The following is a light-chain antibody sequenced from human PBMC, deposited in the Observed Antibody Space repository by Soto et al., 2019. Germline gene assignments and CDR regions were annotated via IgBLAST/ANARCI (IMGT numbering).Light chain of an antibody. Sequence: QSVLTQPASVSGSPGQSIAISCTGTSSDVGGYSYVSWYQQQPGKAPKLVISDVSNRPSGVSDRFSGSKSGSTASLTISGFQTEDEADYCCASYTTSSTYVFGTGTKVTVL. CDR2: DVS. CDR1: SSDVGGYSY. CDR3: ASYTTSSTYV. V-gene: IGLV2-14*01. J-gene: IGLJ1*01.